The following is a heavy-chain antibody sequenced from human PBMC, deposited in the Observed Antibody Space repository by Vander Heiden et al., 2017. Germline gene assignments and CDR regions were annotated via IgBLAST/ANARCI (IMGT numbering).Heavy chain of an antibody. CDR2: IWYDGSNK. CDR3: ARDRVSVVVPAATDYYGMDV. V-gene: IGHV3-33*01. Sequence: QVQLVESGGGVVQPGRSLRIYCAASGVTFSSHGMHWVRQAPGKGLECVAVIWYDGSNKYYADSVKGRFTISRDNSKNTLYLQRNSLRAEDTPVHHCARDRVSVVVPAATDYYGMDVWGHGTPVTVSS. D-gene: IGHD2-2*01. CDR1: GVTFSSHG. J-gene: IGHJ6*02.